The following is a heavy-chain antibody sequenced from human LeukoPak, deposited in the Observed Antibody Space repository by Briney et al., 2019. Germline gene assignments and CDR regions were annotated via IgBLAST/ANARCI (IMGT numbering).Heavy chain of an antibody. Sequence: GGSLRLSCAASGLSFSSSWMNWVRQAPGKGLEWVATIKQAGSEKFYLDSVKGRFTISRDNARNSLYLQMNTLRAEDTAVYYCARDRHKYNYDSGGYPPYWGQGTLVTVSS. V-gene: IGHV3-7*01. CDR2: IKQAGSEK. CDR1: GLSFSSSW. CDR3: ARDRHKYNYDSGGYPPY. J-gene: IGHJ4*02. D-gene: IGHD3-22*01.